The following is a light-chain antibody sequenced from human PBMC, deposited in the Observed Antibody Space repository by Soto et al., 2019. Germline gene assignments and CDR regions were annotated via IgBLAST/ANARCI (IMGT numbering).Light chain of an antibody. J-gene: IGKJ4*01. CDR2: DAS. V-gene: IGKV3-11*01. Sequence: EIVLTQSPATLSLSPGERATLSCRASQSVSRYLAWYQQKPGQAPRLLIYDASNRATGIPARFSGSGSGTEFTLTISSLEREDFAVYYCQHRSNWPPLTFGGGTKVEIK. CDR1: QSVSRY. CDR3: QHRSNWPPLT.